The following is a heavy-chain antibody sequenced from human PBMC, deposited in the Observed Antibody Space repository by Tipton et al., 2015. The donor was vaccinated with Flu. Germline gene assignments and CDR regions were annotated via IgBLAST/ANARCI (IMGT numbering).Heavy chain of an antibody. V-gene: IGHV1-18*01. D-gene: IGHD2-2*01. Sequence: QLVQSGAEVKKPGASVKVSCKASGYTFTSYGISWVRQAPGQGLEWMGWISTYNGNTNYVQKLQGRVTMTTDTSTNTAYMELRSLGSDDTAVYYCARDGLGYCTSTSCPDRFYYWGQGTLVTVSS. CDR3: ARDGLGYCTSTSCPDRFYY. CDR1: GYTFTSYG. J-gene: IGHJ4*02. CDR2: ISTYNGNT.